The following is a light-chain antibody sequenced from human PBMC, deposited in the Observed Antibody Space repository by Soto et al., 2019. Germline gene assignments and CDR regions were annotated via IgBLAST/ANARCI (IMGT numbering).Light chain of an antibody. CDR2: AAS. J-gene: IGKJ4*01. Sequence: DIQMTQSPPSLSASVGDRVTMTCRASPGISNYLAWYQQKPGKVPKLLIYAASTLQSGVPSRFSGSGSGTDFTLTISSLQPEDVATYYCQKYNSAPTFGGGTKVGIK. CDR1: PGISNY. CDR3: QKYNSAPT. V-gene: IGKV1-27*01.